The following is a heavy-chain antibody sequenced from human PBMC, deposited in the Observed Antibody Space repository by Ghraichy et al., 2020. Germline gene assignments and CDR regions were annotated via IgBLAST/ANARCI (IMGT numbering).Heavy chain of an antibody. CDR1: GFAFGSYD. Sequence: GESLNISCAASGFAFGSYDMGWVRQAPGKGPEWVSVISGSGDDASYADSVKGRFTIPRDNSKNTLYLQMHSLRAEDTAVYYCAKDAVRDFDWFLSRSQRDYWGQGTLVTVSS. CDR3: AKDAVRDFDWFLSRSQRDY. V-gene: IGHV3-23*01. J-gene: IGHJ4*02. D-gene: IGHD3-9*01. CDR2: ISGSGDDA.